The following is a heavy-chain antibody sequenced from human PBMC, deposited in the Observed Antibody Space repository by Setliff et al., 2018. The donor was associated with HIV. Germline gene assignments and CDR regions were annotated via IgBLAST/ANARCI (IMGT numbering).Heavy chain of an antibody. J-gene: IGHJ4*01. Sequence: PSETLSLTCTVSGGSISSGSYYWGWIRQPPGKGLEWIGSIYHSGSTYYNPSLKSRVTISVDTSKNQFSLKVSSVTAADTAVYYCAREKYYSDTSGYYKDWGQGTMVTVSS. V-gene: IGHV4-39*07. CDR3: AREKYYSDTSGYYKD. D-gene: IGHD3-22*01. CDR2: IYHSGST. CDR1: GGSISSGSYY.